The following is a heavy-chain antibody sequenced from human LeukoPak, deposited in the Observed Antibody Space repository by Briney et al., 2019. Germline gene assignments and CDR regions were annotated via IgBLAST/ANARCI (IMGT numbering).Heavy chain of an antibody. CDR3: ARVPTWIQLWGSDY. D-gene: IGHD5-18*01. CDR2: ISGSGGST. V-gene: IGHV3-23*01. Sequence: GGSLRLSCAASGFTFSSYAMSWVRQAPGKGLEWVSAISGSGGSTFYADSVKGRFTISRDNAKNSLYLQMNSLRAEDTAVYYCARVPTWIQLWGSDYWGQGTLVTVSS. CDR1: GFTFSSYA. J-gene: IGHJ4*02.